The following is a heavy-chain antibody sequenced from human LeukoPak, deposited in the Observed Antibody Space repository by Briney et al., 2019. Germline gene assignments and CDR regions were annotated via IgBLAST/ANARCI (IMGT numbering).Heavy chain of an antibody. V-gene: IGHV4-39*01. CDR3: ARHARPGGLTVVGLSPFDF. Sequence: SETLSLTCTVSGDSIRALNFFWGWIRQPPGKGLEWIGSVYYSGSTFYNPSLKNRVNISVDTSKNLFSLNLNSVTAADTAHYFCARHARPGGLTVVGLSPFDFWGQGTLVAASP. J-gene: IGHJ4*02. CDR2: VYYSGST. CDR1: GDSIRALNFF. D-gene: IGHD3-16*01.